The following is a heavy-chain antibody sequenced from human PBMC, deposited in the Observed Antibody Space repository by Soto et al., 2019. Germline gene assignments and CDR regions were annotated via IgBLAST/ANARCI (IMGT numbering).Heavy chain of an antibody. V-gene: IGHV3-30*03. D-gene: IGHD6-6*01. CDR1: GLPFCGYG. CDR2: VSYDGHNK. J-gene: IGHJ4*02. Sequence: GGSLSLSCGASGLPFCGYGMHWVRQAPGNGLEWVSFVSYDGHNKYYGDSVRGRFTIARDNSKRTLFLHMNSLRKEDTAVYYCTFSDSSEVDHWGQGALVTVSS. CDR3: TFSDSSEVDH.